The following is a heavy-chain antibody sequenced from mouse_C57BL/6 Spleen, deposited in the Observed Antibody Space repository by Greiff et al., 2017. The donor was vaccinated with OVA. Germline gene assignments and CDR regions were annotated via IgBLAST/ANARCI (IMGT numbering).Heavy chain of an antibody. J-gene: IGHJ2*01. Sequence: QVQLQQPGAELVKPGASVTLSCKASGYTFTSYWMHWVKQRPGQGLEWIGMIHPNSGSTNYNEKFKSKATLTVDTSSSTAYMQLSSLTSEDSAVYYCARPAQATDFDYWGQGTTLTVSS. V-gene: IGHV1-64*01. CDR2: IHPNSGST. CDR1: GYTFTSYW. D-gene: IGHD3-2*02. CDR3: ARPAQATDFDY.